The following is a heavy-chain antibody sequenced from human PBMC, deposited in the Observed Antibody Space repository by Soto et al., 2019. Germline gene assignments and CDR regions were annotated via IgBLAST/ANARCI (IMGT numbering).Heavy chain of an antibody. V-gene: IGHV3-9*01. CDR2: ITWNGGTI. Sequence: LRLSCAASGFAFDDYVMHWVRQPPGRGLEWVSGITWNGGTIRYVDSVKGRFTISRDNAENSLYLQMNSLGAEDAALYYCAKALVGEVGATDYWGQGTLVTVSS. CDR1: GFAFDDYV. D-gene: IGHD1-26*01. CDR3: AKALVGEVGATDY. J-gene: IGHJ4*02.